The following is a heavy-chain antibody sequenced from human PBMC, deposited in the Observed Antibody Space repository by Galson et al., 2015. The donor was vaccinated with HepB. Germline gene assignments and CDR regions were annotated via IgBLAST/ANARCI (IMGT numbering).Heavy chain of an antibody. D-gene: IGHD3-10*01. V-gene: IGHV3-66*01. CDR3: ARDLVPMGRGGEAFDI. Sequence: LRHPCAALGLIDSDHYISWVRQAPGTGLEWLSVIYSDGNTYYTDSVKGRFTISRDNSRNTLYLQMNSLRVEDTAVYYCARDLVPMGRGGEAFDIWGQGTKVTVSS. CDR2: IYSDGNT. CDR1: GLIDSDHY. J-gene: IGHJ3*02.